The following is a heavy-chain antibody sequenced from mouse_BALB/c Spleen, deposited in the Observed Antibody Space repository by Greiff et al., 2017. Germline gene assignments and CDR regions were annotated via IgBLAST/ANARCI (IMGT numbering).Heavy chain of an antibody. CDR1: GYSITSDYA. Sequence: EVQLQESGPGLVKPSQSLSLTCTVTGYSITSDYAWNWIRQFPGNKLEWMGYISYSGSTSYNPSLKSRISITRDTSKNQFFLQLNSVTTEDTATYYCAREGYGNYEGAMDYWGQGTSVTVSS. CDR2: ISYSGST. V-gene: IGHV3-2*02. D-gene: IGHD2-1*01. CDR3: AREGYGNYEGAMDY. J-gene: IGHJ4*01.